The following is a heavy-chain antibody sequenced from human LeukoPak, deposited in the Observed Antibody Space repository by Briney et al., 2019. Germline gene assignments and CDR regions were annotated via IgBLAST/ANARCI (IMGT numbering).Heavy chain of an antibody. Sequence: SETLSLTCTVSGYSISSGYYWGWIRQPPEKGLEWIGSIYHSGSTYYNPSLKSRVTISVDTSKNQFSLKLSSVTAADTAVYYCARATFGGVIVMDWGQGTLVTVSS. D-gene: IGHD3-16*02. CDR1: GYSISSGYY. CDR3: ARATFGGVIVMD. V-gene: IGHV4-38-2*02. J-gene: IGHJ4*02. CDR2: IYHSGST.